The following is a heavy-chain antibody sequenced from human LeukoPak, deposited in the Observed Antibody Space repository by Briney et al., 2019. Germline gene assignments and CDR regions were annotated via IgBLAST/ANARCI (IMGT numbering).Heavy chain of an antibody. D-gene: IGHD6-13*01. Sequence: SETLSLTCTVSGASMSNHFWSWIRQPPGKGLEWIGYIYGSDTTNYNPSLKSRVSMSLDMSESQFSLKLSSVTAADTALYYCASRPGGSTWYGVFDYWSRGTLVTVSS. CDR1: GASMSNHF. CDR2: IYGSDTT. J-gene: IGHJ4*02. CDR3: ASRPGGSTWYGVFDY. V-gene: IGHV4-59*11.